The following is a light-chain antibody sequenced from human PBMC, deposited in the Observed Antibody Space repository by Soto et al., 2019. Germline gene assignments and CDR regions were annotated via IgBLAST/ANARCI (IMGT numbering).Light chain of an antibody. Sequence: QSALTQPASVSGSPGQSITISCTGTSSDVGGYNYVSWYQQHPGKAPKVMIYEVSNRPSGVSNRFSGSKSGNTASLTISGLQADDEADYYCSSHTSSSTLVFGGGTKLTVL. CDR3: SSHTSSSTLV. J-gene: IGLJ3*02. CDR1: SSDVGGYNY. CDR2: EVS. V-gene: IGLV2-14*01.